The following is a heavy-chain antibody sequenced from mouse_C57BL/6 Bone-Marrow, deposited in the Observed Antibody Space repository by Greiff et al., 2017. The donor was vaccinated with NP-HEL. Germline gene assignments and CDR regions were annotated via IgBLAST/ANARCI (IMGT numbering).Heavy chain of an antibody. CDR2: ISGGGGNT. CDR1: GFTFSSYT. CDR3: AIRRFYAMDY. Sequence: EVMLVESGGGLVKPGGSLKLSCAASGFTFSSYTMSWVRQTPEKRLEWVATISGGGGNTYYPDSVKGRFTISRDNAKNTLYLQMSSLRSEDTALYYCAIRRFYAMDYWGQGTSVTVSS. V-gene: IGHV5-9*01. J-gene: IGHJ4*01.